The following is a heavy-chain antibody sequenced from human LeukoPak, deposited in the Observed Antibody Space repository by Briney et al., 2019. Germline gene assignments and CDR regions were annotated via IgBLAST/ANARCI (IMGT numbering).Heavy chain of an antibody. J-gene: IGHJ4*02. Sequence: GGSLRLSYSASGFTFNRFYLHWVRQAPGEGLEFVSHISSNGATTYYADSVKGRFTISRDNSKNTLYLQMSSLRADDTAVYYCVKDRSIAAPNNDFFDSWGQGALVTVSS. CDR2: ISSNGATT. CDR1: GFTFNRFY. V-gene: IGHV3-64D*06. CDR3: VKDRSIAAPNNDFFDS. D-gene: IGHD6-6*01.